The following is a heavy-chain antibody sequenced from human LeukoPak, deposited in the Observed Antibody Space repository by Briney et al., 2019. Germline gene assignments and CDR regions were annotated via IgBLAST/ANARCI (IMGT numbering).Heavy chain of an antibody. V-gene: IGHV4-30-2*01. D-gene: IGHD6-13*01. Sequence: SQTLSLTCAVSGGSISSGGYSWSWIRQPPGKGLEWIGYIYRSGSTYYNPSLKSRVTISVDRSKNQFSLKLSSVTAADTAVYYCARGDSSSWYGMDVWGQGTTVTVSS. CDR3: ARGDSSSWYGMDV. CDR2: IYRSGST. CDR1: GGSISSGGYS. J-gene: IGHJ6*02.